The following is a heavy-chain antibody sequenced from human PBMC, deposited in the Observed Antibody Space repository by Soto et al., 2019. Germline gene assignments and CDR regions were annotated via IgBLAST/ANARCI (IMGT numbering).Heavy chain of an antibody. CDR2: IIPILGIA. Sequence: SVKVSCKASGGTFSSYTISWVRQAPGQGLEWMGRIIPILGIANYAQKFQGRVTITADKSTSTAYMELSSLRSEDTAVYYCARESVVVVAPTKDAFDIWGQGTMVTVSS. D-gene: IGHD2-15*01. J-gene: IGHJ3*02. CDR3: ARESVVVVAPTKDAFDI. CDR1: GGTFSSYT. V-gene: IGHV1-69*04.